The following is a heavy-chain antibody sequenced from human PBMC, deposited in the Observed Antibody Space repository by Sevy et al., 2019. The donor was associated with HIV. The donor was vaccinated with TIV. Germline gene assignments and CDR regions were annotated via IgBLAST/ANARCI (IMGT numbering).Heavy chain of an antibody. CDR3: ARDDGDYYDSSGHY. J-gene: IGHJ4*02. D-gene: IGHD3-22*01. Sequence: SETLSLTCTVSGYSISSGYYWGWIRQPPGKGLEWIGSIYHSGSTYYNPSLKSRVTISVDTSKNQFSLKLSSVTAADTAVSYCARDDGDYYDSSGHYWGQGTLVTVSS. CDR1: GYSISSGYY. V-gene: IGHV4-38-2*02. CDR2: IYHSGST.